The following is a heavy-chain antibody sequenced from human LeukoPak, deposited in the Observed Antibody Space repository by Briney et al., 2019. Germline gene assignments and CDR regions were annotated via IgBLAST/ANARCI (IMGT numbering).Heavy chain of an antibody. CDR2: IYSGGST. V-gene: IGHV3-53*01. D-gene: IGHD6-19*01. J-gene: IGHJ6*03. Sequence: GGSLRLSCAASGFTVSNNYMAWVRQAPGTGLEWVSIIYSGGSTYHKDSVKGRFTISRDSSKNTLYLQMNSLRAEDTAVYYCARISGPDSSGWFWSGDYYYYYMDVWGKGTTVTVSS. CDR1: GFTVSNNY. CDR3: ARISGPDSSGWFWSGDYYYYYMDV.